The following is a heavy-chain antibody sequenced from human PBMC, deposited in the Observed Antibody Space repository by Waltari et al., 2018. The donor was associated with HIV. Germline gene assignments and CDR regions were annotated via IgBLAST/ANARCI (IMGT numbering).Heavy chain of an antibody. CDR1: SSYY. CDR2: IYYIGST. Sequence: SSYYWGWIRQPPGKGLEWIGSIYYIGSTYYNPSLKSRVTISVDTSKNQFSLKLSSVTAADTAVYYCARQQYCSGGSCPYNWFYPWGQGILVTVSS. V-gene: IGHV4-39*01. CDR3: ARQQYCSGGSCPYNWFYP. J-gene: IGHJ5*02. D-gene: IGHD2-15*01.